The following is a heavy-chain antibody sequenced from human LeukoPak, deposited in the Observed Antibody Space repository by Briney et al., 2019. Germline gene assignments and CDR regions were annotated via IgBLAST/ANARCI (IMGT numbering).Heavy chain of an antibody. V-gene: IGHV4-38-2*02. CDR3: ARKGFGNLDSWFDP. J-gene: IGHJ5*02. Sequence: SETLSLTCTVSGYSISSGYYWGWIRQPPGKGLEWIGSIYHSGNTYYNPSLKRRVTVSLDTSENQLSLKLSSVTAADTAVYYCARKGFGNLDSWFDPWGQGTLVTVSS. CDR1: GYSISSGYY. CDR2: IYHSGNT. D-gene: IGHD3-10*01.